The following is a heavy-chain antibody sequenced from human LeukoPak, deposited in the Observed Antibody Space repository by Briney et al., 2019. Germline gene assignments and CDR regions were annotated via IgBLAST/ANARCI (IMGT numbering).Heavy chain of an antibody. V-gene: IGHV3-73*01. Sequence: PGGSLILSCAASGFTFSGSAMHWGRQASGKGREGVGRIRSKANSYATAYAASVKGRFTISRDDSKNTAYLQMNSLKTEDTAVYYCTSPEYYYGSGSYSYYYYYGMDVWGKGTTVTVSS. CDR2: IRSKANSYAT. D-gene: IGHD3-10*01. J-gene: IGHJ6*04. CDR1: GFTFSGSA. CDR3: TSPEYYYGSGSYSYYYYYGMDV.